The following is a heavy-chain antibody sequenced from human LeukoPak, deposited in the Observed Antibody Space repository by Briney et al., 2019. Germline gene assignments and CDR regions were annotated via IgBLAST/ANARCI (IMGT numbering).Heavy chain of an antibody. Sequence: GESLKISCQGSGYSFASYWIVWVRQMPGKGLEWMGIIYPGDSDTTYNPSFQGQVTISADKTISTAYLQWSSLKAPDTAMYYCARKRGTFGYWGQGTLVTVSS. CDR3: ARKRGTFGY. CDR2: IYPGDSDT. CDR1: GYSFASYW. V-gene: IGHV5-51*01. J-gene: IGHJ4*02.